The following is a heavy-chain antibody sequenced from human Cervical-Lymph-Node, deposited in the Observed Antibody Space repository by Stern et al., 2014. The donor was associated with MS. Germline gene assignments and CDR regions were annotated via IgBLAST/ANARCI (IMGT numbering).Heavy chain of an antibody. CDR2: INTESGYP. CDR1: GYTFSGYS. V-gene: IGHV7-4-1*02. Sequence: VQLVQSGSEWKKPGASVKVSCKASGYTFSGYSLHWVLPAPGHGLEGMAWINTESGYPTYARGFTGRFVFSLDTSVSATYLQISSLKTKDTGMYFWARFVDYPMGWVFDVWGQGTQVTVSS. CDR3: ARFVDYPMGWVFDV. D-gene: IGHD3-10*01. J-gene: IGHJ4*02.